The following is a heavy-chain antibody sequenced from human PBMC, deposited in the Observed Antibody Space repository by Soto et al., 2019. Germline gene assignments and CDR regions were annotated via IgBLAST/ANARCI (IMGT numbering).Heavy chain of an antibody. D-gene: IGHD3-10*01. CDR3: ARDLELNYGSGSYYWFDP. J-gene: IGHJ5*02. V-gene: IGHV1-18*01. CDR2: ISAYNGNT. Sequence: SVKVSCKASGYTFTSYGISWVRQAPGQGLEWMGWISAYNGNTNYAQKLQGRVTMTTDTSTSTAYMELRSLRSDDTAVYYCARDLELNYGSGSYYWFDPWGQGTLVTVSS. CDR1: GYTFTSYG.